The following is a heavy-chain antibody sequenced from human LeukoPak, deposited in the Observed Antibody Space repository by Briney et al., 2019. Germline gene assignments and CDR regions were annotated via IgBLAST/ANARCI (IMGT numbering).Heavy chain of an antibody. CDR1: GRIFSSYA. V-gene: IGHV1-18*01. CDR2: ISGSSSNT. Sequence: ASVKVSCKASGRIFSSYAISWVRQAPGQGLEWMGWISGSSSNTNYAQRLQGRVTMTTDTSTTTAYMELRSLRSDDTAVYYCARATGTWGHDGCDILGQGTMVTVSS. J-gene: IGHJ3*02. D-gene: IGHD3-16*01. CDR3: ARATGTWGHDGCDI.